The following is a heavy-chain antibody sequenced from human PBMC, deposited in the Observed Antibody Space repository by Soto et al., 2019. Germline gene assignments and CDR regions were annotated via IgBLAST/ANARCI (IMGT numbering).Heavy chain of an antibody. CDR2: INRIGVA. V-gene: IGHV4-34*01. J-gene: IGHJ5*02. CDR3: ARGGVDMIRGITGKRTWLDT. CDR1: GGSFSSYY. Sequence: QVQLQQWGDGLLKPSETLSLTCAVYGGSFSSYYWYWIRQSPGKRLEWIGDINRIGVANYNPSLKGRVNMSVDSSKNHFSLRSTTVTVADTAMYYGARGGVDMIRGITGKRTWLDTGGQRTLVIVS. D-gene: IGHD3-10*01.